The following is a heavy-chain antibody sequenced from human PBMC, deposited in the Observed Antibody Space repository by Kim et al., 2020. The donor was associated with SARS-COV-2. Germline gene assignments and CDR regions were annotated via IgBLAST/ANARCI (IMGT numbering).Heavy chain of an antibody. Sequence: KTSYADSVKGRLTISRDNSKTTLYLQVNSLRVEDTAIYYCAKGAGSVSFDFRGQGTLVNVSS. V-gene: IGHV3-33*06. CDR2: KT. CDR3: AKGAGSVSFDF. D-gene: IGHD2-15*01. J-gene: IGHJ4*02.